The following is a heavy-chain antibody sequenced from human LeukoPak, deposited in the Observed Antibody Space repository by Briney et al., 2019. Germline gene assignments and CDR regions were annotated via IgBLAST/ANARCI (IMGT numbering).Heavy chain of an antibody. V-gene: IGHV1-2*02. CDR3: ARVHDDILTGLDY. J-gene: IGHJ4*02. Sequence: GASVKVSCKASGYTFTGYYMHWVRQAPGQGLEWMGWINPNSGGTNYAQKFQGRVTMTRDTSISTAYMELSRLRSDDTAVYYCARVHDDILTGLDYWGQGTLVTVSS. D-gene: IGHD3-9*01. CDR2: INPNSGGT. CDR1: GYTFTGYY.